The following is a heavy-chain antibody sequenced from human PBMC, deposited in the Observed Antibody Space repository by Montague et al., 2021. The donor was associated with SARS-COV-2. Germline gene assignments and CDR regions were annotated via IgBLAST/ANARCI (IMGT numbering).Heavy chain of an antibody. CDR2: IYYSGST. D-gene: IGHD2-15*01. CDR3: ARHVIRAGNVVVVDLNWFDP. J-gene: IGHJ5*02. Sequence: SETLSLTCTVSGGSISSSSYYWGWIRQPPGKGLEWIGSIYYSGSTYYNPSLKSRVTISVDTSKNQFSLKLSSVTAADTAVYYCARHVIRAGNVVVVDLNWFDPWGQGTLVTVSS. CDR1: GGSISSSSYY. V-gene: IGHV4-39*01.